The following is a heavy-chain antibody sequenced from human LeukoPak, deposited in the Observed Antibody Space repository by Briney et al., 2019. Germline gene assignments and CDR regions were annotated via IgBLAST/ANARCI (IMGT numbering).Heavy chain of an antibody. D-gene: IGHD5-12*01. CDR1: GGSISSYY. V-gene: IGHV4-59*01. Sequence: SETLSLTCTVSGGSISSYYWSWIRQPPGKGLEWIGHIYYSGSTNYNPSLKSRVTISVDTSKNQFSLKLSSVTAADTAVYYCARLPVATIGYYYYGMDVWGQGTTVTVSS. CDR2: IYYSGST. J-gene: IGHJ6*02. CDR3: ARLPVATIGYYYYGMDV.